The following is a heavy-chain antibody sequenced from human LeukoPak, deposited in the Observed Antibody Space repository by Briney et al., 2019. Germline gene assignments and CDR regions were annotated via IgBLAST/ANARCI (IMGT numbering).Heavy chain of an antibody. D-gene: IGHD3-10*01. J-gene: IGHJ6*03. Sequence: GGSLRLSCAASGFTFSSHWMTWVRQAPGKGLELVANIKEDGSETYYVDSVKGRFTISRDNAKISLYLQMSSLRAEDTAVYYCARVVLYYSYMDVWGKGTPVTVSS. V-gene: IGHV3-7*02. CDR1: GFTFSSHW. CDR3: ARVVLYYSYMDV. CDR2: IKEDGSET.